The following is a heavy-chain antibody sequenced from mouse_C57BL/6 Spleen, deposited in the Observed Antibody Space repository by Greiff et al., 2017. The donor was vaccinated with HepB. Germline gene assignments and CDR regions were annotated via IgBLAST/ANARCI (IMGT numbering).Heavy chain of an antibody. J-gene: IGHJ1*03. Sequence: QVQVKESGAELAKPGGSVKLSCKASGYTFTCYWMPWVKQRPGQGLEWIGYINPSSGYTKYNQKFKDKATLTADKSSSTAYMQLSSLTYEDSAVYYCAREYKGYFDVWGTGTTVTVSS. CDR2: INPSSGYT. V-gene: IGHV1-7*01. D-gene: IGHD1-3*01. CDR3: AREYKGYFDV. CDR1: GYTFTCYW.